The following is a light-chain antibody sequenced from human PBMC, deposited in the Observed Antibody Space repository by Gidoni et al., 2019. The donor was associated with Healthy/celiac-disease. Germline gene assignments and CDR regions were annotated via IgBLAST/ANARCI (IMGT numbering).Light chain of an antibody. CDR1: QSISSY. V-gene: IGKV1-39*01. CDR3: QQSYSTPAP. CDR2: AAS. J-gene: IGKJ4*01. Sequence: DIQMTHSPSSRSASVVDRVTITCRARQSISSYLNLYQQKPGKAPKLLIYAASSLQSGVPSRFSGSGSGTDFTLTISSLQPADFATYYCQQSYSTPAPFGGGTKVEIK.